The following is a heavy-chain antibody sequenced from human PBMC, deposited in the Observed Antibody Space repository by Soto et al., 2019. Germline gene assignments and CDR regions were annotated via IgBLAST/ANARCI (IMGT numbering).Heavy chain of an antibody. J-gene: IGHJ6*02. Sequence: GASVKVSCKASGYTFTGYYMHWVRQAPGQGLEWMGWINPNSGGTNYAQKFQGRVTMTRDTSISTAYMELSRLRSDDTAVYYCARDRVSYYDILTYGMDVWSQGTTVTVSS. CDR3: ARDRVSYYDILTYGMDV. D-gene: IGHD3-9*01. CDR1: GYTFTGYY. CDR2: INPNSGGT. V-gene: IGHV1-2*02.